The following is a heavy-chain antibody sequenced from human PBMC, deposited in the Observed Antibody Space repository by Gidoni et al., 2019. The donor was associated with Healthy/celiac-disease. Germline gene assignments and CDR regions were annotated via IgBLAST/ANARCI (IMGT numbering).Heavy chain of an antibody. CDR3: ARGGCSGGSCYSATDY. D-gene: IGHD2-15*01. CDR1: GYTFTSYA. J-gene: IGHJ4*02. Sequence: QVQLVQSGAEVKKPGASVKVSCKASGYTFTSYAMHWVRQAAGKRLEWMGWINAGNGNTKYSQKFQGRVTITRDTSASTAYMELSSLRSEDTAVYYCARGGCSGGSCYSATDYWGQGTLVTVSS. CDR2: INAGNGNT. V-gene: IGHV1-3*01.